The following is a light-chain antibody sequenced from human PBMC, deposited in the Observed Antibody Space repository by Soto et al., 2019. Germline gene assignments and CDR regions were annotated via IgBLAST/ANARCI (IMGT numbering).Light chain of an antibody. CDR3: CSYAGSYTYV. J-gene: IGLJ1*01. CDR2: EVS. Sequence: QSALTQPASVSGSPGQSTTISCTGTSSNVGSYNLVSWYQQHPGKAPKLMIYEVSKRPSGVSNRFSGSKSGNTASLTISGLQAEDEADYHCCSYAGSYTYVFGPGTKVTVL. V-gene: IGLV2-23*02. CDR1: SSNVGSYNL.